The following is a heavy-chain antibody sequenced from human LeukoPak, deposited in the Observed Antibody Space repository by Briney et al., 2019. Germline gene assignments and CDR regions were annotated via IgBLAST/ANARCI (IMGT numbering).Heavy chain of an antibody. CDR3: AREMAVPIVVPDSFDI. CDR2: IIPIFGTA. CDR1: GGTFSSYA. V-gene: IGHV1-69*05. Sequence: SVKVSCKASGGTFSSYAISWVRQAPGQGLEWMGRIIPIFGTANYAQKFQGRVTITTDESTSTAYMELSSLRSEDTAVYYCAREMAVPIVVPDSFDIWGQGTMVTVSS. J-gene: IGHJ3*02. D-gene: IGHD3-10*01.